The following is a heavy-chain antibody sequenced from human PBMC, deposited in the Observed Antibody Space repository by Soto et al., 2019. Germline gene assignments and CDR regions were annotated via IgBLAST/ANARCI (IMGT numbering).Heavy chain of an antibody. Sequence: GESLKISCKGSGDSFTSYWIGWVRQMPGKGLEWMGIIYPGDSDTRYSPSFQGQVTISADKSISTAYLQWSSLKASDTAMYYCARRATGTHYYYYGMDVWGQGTTVTVYS. V-gene: IGHV5-51*01. D-gene: IGHD1-1*01. CDR3: ARRATGTHYYYYGMDV. CDR1: GDSFTSYW. J-gene: IGHJ6*02. CDR2: IYPGDSDT.